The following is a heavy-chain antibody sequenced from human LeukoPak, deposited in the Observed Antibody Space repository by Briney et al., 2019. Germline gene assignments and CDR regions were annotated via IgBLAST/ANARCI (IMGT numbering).Heavy chain of an antibody. CDR2: NSAGGSST. CDR3: AKDGRDSSGWYRNYFDY. CDR1: GFTFSSYA. D-gene: IGHD6-19*01. J-gene: IGHJ4*02. Sequence: GGSLRLSCAASGFTFSSYAMSWVRQAPGKGLEWVSVNSAGGSSTYYADSVEGRFTISRDNSKNTLYLQMNNLRVEDTAVYYCAKDGRDSSGWYRNYFDYWGQGILVTVSS. V-gene: IGHV3-23*01.